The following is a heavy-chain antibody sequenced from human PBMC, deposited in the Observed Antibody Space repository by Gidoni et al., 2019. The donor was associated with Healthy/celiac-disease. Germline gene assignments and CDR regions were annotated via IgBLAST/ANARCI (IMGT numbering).Heavy chain of an antibody. Sequence: QVQLQESGPGLVKPSETLSLTCTVSGGSISSYYWSWIRQPPGKGLEWIGYIYYSGSTNYNPSLKSRVTISVDTSKNQFSLKLSSVTAADTAVYYCARRHRYFDYWGQGTLVTVSS. J-gene: IGHJ4*02. CDR3: ARRHRYFDY. CDR1: GGSISSYY. V-gene: IGHV4-59*01. CDR2: IYYSGST. D-gene: IGHD2-21*01.